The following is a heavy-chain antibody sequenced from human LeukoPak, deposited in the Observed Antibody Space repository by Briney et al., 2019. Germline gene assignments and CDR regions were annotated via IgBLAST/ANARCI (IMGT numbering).Heavy chain of an antibody. CDR2: IYYSGST. CDR1: GGSISSYY. Sequence: SETLSLTCTVSGGSISSYYWSWIRQPPGKGLEWIGYIYYSGSTNYNPSLKSRVTISVDTSKNQFSLKLSSVTAADTAVYYCAGDTAFGYSSSWYAYWGQGTLVTVSS. J-gene: IGHJ4*02. CDR3: AGDTAFGYSSSWYAY. V-gene: IGHV4-59*12. D-gene: IGHD6-13*01.